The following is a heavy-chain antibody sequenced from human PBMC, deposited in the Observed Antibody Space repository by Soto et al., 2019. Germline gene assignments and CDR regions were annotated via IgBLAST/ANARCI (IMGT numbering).Heavy chain of an antibody. Sequence: VQLQESGPGLVKPSETLSLTCTVSGTSISSYYWSWIRQPPGKGLEWIASIHYSGTTNYNPSLGSRVTLSVHTPKNQLSPQITSVTAADRAMYFWARYNSYAIDYWGRGTLVTVSS. CDR2: IHYSGTT. V-gene: IGHV4-59*01. D-gene: IGHD2-8*01. CDR1: GTSISSYY. J-gene: IGHJ4*02. CDR3: ARYNSYAIDY.